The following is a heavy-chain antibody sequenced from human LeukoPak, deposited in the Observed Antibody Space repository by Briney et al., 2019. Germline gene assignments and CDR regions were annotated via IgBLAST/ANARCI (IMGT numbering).Heavy chain of an antibody. J-gene: IGHJ6*03. CDR3: AKDRCSNGVGCYYYYMDV. V-gene: IGHV3-48*01. CDR1: GFTFSSYS. Sequence: AGGSLRLSCAASGFTFSSYSMNWVRQAPGKGLEGVSYISSSGSTIYYADSVKGRFTISRDSSKNILYLQMNSLRAEDTAVYYCAKDRCSNGVGCYYYYMDVWGKGTTVTISS. CDR2: ISSSGSTI. D-gene: IGHD2-8*01.